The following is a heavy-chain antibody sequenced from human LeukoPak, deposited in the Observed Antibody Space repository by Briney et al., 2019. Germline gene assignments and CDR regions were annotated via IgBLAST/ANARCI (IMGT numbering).Heavy chain of an antibody. CDR3: ARDLYDILTGYHFDY. Sequence: GGSLRLSCAASGFTFSSYWMSWVRQAPGKGLEWVANIKQDGSEKYYVDSVKGRFTISRDNAKNSLYLQMNSLRVEDTAVYYCARDLYDILTGYHFDYWGQGTLVTVSS. CDR1: GFTFSSYW. D-gene: IGHD3-9*01. CDR2: IKQDGSEK. V-gene: IGHV3-7*03. J-gene: IGHJ4*02.